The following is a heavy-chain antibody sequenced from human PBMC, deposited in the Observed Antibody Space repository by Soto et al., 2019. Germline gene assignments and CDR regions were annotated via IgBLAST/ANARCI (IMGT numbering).Heavy chain of an antibody. Sequence: QVQLVESGGGVVQPGRSLRLSCAASGFTFSSYGMHWVRQAPGKGLEWVAVIWYDGSNKYYADSVKGRFTISRDNSKNTLYLQMNSLRAEDTAVYYCARGLGELSSALDYWGQGTLVTVSS. J-gene: IGHJ4*02. CDR2: IWYDGSNK. D-gene: IGHD3-16*02. CDR3: ARGLGELSSALDY. V-gene: IGHV3-33*01. CDR1: GFTFSSYG.